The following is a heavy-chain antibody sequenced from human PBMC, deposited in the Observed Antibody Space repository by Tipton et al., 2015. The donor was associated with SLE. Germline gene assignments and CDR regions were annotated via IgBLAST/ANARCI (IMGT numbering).Heavy chain of an antibody. Sequence: QLVQSGGGVVQPGRSLRLSCAASGFTFSSYAMHWVRQAPGKGLEWVAVISYDGSNKYYADSVKGRFTISRDNSKNTLYLQMNSLRAEDTAVYYCLAALLYYFDYWGQGTLVTVSS. J-gene: IGHJ4*02. D-gene: IGHD6-6*01. CDR2: ISYDGSNK. V-gene: IGHV3-30*04. CDR1: GFTFSSYA. CDR3: LAALLYYFDY.